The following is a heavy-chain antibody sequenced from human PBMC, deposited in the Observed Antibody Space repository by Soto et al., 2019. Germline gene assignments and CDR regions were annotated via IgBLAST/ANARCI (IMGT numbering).Heavy chain of an antibody. Sequence: SETLSLTCTVSGGSISSDYWSWIRQPPGKGLEWIGYIYYSGSTNYNPSLKSRVTISVDTSKNQFSLKLSSVTAADTAVYYCAREDISGWHYLDYWGQGTLVTVS. CDR2: IYYSGST. J-gene: IGHJ4*02. CDR3: AREDISGWHYLDY. CDR1: GGSISSDY. V-gene: IGHV4-59*01. D-gene: IGHD6-19*01.